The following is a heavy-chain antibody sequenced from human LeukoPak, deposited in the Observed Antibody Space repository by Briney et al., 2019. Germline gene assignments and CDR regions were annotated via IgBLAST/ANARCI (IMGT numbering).Heavy chain of an antibody. D-gene: IGHD4-23*01. J-gene: IGHJ5*02. Sequence: PSGTLSVTCTVSGGSLSGYYWGWIRPPPGKGLEWIGSIYHSGSTYYNPSLKSRVTISVDTSKNQFSLKLSSVTAADTAVYYCARETGGSDLGAGIVRGDWFDPWGQGTLVTVSS. CDR3: ARETGGSDLGAGIVRGDWFDP. V-gene: IGHV4-38-2*02. CDR2: IYHSGST. CDR1: GGSLSGYY.